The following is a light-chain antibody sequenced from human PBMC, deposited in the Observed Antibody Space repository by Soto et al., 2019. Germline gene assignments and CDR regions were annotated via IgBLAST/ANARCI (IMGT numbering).Light chain of an antibody. V-gene: IGLV1-44*01. CDR3: AAWDDSLNARYV. J-gene: IGLJ1*01. CDR2: SNS. CDR1: SSNIATKS. Sequence: SVLTQPPSASGTPGQRVTISCSGSSSNIATKSVNWYQQLPGKAPKLLIYSNSQRSSGVPDRFSGSKSGTSASLAIRGLQSEDEADYYCAAWDDSLNARYVFGTGTKLTVL.